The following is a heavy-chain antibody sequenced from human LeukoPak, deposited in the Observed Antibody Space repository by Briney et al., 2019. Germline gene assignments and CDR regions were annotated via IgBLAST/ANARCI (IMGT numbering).Heavy chain of an antibody. CDR1: GFTLSSYG. V-gene: IGHV3-48*02. D-gene: IGHD3-22*01. CDR3: ARGGSGYGDYYYFYGLDV. J-gene: IGHJ6*02. Sequence: GGSLRLSCAASGFTLSSYGMNWVRQAPGKGLEWVSYISSSRGTTYYADSVKGRFTTSRDNAKNSLYLRMNSLRDEDTAVYYCARGGSGYGDYYYFYGLDVWGQGTTVTVSS. CDR2: ISSSRGTT.